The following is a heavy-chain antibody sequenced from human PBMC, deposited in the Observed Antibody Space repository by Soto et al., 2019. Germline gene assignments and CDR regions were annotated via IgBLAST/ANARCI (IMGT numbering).Heavy chain of an antibody. Sequence: SLKVSCKASGSGFISSGIQWVRQAHGQRLEWIGWIVVASGQTIYAQSFRGRVAITRDTSTATAYIELTGLTSEDTAVYFCAADRPDIGVGWWVWGQGTTVTVSS. J-gene: IGHJ6*02. CDR1: GSGFISSG. V-gene: IGHV1-58*02. CDR3: AADRPDIGVGWWV. CDR2: IVVASGQT. D-gene: IGHD2-15*01.